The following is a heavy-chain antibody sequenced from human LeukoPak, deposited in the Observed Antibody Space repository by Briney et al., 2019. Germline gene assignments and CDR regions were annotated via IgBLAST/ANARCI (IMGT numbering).Heavy chain of an antibody. Sequence: PGGSLRLSCAASGFTFSSYEMNWVRQAPGKGLEWVSYISSSGSTIYYADSVKGRFTISRDNAKNSLYLQMNSLRAEDTAVYYCARGAGYCSGGSCANWFDPWGQGTLVTVSS. V-gene: IGHV3-48*03. J-gene: IGHJ5*02. D-gene: IGHD2-15*01. CDR2: ISSSGSTI. CDR1: GFTFSSYE. CDR3: ARGAGYCSGGSCANWFDP.